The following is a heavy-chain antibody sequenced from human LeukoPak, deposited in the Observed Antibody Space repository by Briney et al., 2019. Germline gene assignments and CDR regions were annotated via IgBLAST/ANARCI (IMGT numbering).Heavy chain of an antibody. CDR2: INWNGGST. V-gene: IGHV3-20*04. Sequence: PGGSLRLSCAASGFAFYDYGMSWVRQAPGKGLEWVSGINWNGGSTRYADSVKGRFTISRDSAENSVYLQMNSLRAEDTALYYCARDRGYGPNYFDYWGQGTLVTVSS. CDR1: GFAFYDYG. CDR3: ARDRGYGPNYFDY. J-gene: IGHJ4*02. D-gene: IGHD5-18*01.